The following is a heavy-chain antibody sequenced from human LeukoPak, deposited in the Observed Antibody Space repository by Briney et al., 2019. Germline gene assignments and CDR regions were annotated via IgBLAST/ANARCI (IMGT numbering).Heavy chain of an antibody. CDR1: GGSISSSSYY. V-gene: IGHV4-39*07. Sequence: SETLSLTCTVSGGSISSSSYYWGWIRQPPGKGLEWIGSIYYSGSTYYNPSLKSRVTISVDTSKNQFSLKLSSVTAADTAVYYCARETYPPNDYGGNSEFDPWGQGTLVTVSS. CDR3: ARETYPPNDYGGNSEFDP. CDR2: IYYSGST. J-gene: IGHJ5*02. D-gene: IGHD4-23*01.